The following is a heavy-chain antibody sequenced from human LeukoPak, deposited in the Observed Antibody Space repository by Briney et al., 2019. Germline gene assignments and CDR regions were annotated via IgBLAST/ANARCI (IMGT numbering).Heavy chain of an antibody. CDR2: IYYSGST. J-gene: IGHJ3*02. CDR3: ARDRAYCSGDCYPDAFDI. CDR1: GGSISSYY. D-gene: IGHD2-21*01. V-gene: IGHV4-59*01. Sequence: SETLSLTCTVSGGSISSYYWSWIRQPPGKGLEWIGYIYYSGSTNYNPSLKSRVTISVDTSKNQFSLKLSSVTAADTAVYYCARDRAYCSGDCYPDAFDIWGQGTMVTVSS.